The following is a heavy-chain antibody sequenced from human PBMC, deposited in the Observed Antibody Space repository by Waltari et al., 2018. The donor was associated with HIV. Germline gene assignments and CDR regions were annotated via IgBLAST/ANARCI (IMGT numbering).Heavy chain of an antibody. J-gene: IGHJ4*02. CDR2: ISYDGSNK. V-gene: IGHV3-30*18. CDR3: AKDRSGYSDGGFDY. D-gene: IGHD5-18*01. Sequence: QVQLVESGGGVVQRGRSLRLSCPSSGFTFSSYGIDWVRQAAGKGLGWVAVISYDGSNKYYADSVKGRFTFSRDNSKNTLHLQMNSLRAEDTAVYYCAKDRSGYSDGGFDYWGQGTLVTVSS. CDR1: GFTFSSYG.